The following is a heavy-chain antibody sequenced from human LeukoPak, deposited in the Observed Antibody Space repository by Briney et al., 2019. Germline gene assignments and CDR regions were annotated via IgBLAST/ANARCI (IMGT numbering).Heavy chain of an antibody. CDR3: VRVPPYSGYDRLIDY. CDR2: VNPNSGGT. CDR1: GYTFTGYY. J-gene: IGHJ4*02. D-gene: IGHD5-12*01. V-gene: IGHV1-2*02. Sequence: ASVKVSCKASGYTFTGYYMHWVRQAPGQGLEWVGWVNPNSGGTNYAQKFQGRVTMTKHTSISTDYMELRGLRSDGAAVCYCVRVPPYSGYDRLIDYCGQGTLVTVSS.